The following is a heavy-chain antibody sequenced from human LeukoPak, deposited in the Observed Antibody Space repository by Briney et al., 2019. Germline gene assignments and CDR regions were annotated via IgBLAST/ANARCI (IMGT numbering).Heavy chain of an antibody. Sequence: ASVKVSCKASGYIFTGYYMHWVRQAPGQGLEWMGWINPNSGGTNYAQKFQGRVTMTRDTSISTAYMELSRLRSDDTAVYYCARVGDRRGYSYQAFDIWGQGTMVTVSS. J-gene: IGHJ3*02. CDR2: INPNSGGT. D-gene: IGHD5-18*01. CDR1: GYIFTGYY. V-gene: IGHV1-2*02. CDR3: ARVGDRRGYSYQAFDI.